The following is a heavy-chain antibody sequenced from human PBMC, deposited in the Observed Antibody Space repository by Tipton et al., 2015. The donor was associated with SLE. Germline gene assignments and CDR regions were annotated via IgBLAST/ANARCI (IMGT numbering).Heavy chain of an antibody. CDR1: GGSISSYY. CDR3: ARQFIQYLADPFDN. J-gene: IGHJ4*02. Sequence: TLSLTCTVSGGSISSYYWSWIRQPPGKGLEWIAYIFNNENTNYNPSLKSRVTISVDTSKNQFSLKLSSVTAADTAVYYCARQFIQYLADPFDNWGQGTLVTVSS. CDR2: IFNNENT. D-gene: IGHD4-11*01. V-gene: IGHV4-59*08.